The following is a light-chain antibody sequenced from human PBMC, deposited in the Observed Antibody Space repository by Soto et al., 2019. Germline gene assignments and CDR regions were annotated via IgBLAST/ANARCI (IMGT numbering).Light chain of an antibody. CDR3: QQYGSSPRT. CDR2: GAS. CDR1: QSVSSSY. J-gene: IGKJ1*01. V-gene: IGKV3-20*01. Sequence: EIVLTQSPGTLSLSPGERGTLSCRASQSVSSSYLAWYQQKPGQAPRLLIYGASRRATGIPDRFSGSGSGTDFTLTISRLEPEDFAVYYCQQYGSSPRTFGQGTKVDIK.